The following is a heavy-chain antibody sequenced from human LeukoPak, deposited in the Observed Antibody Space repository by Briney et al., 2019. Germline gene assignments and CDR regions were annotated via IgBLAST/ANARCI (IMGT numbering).Heavy chain of an antibody. D-gene: IGHD3-9*01. CDR3: ANLHYDILTGYIYYFDY. J-gene: IGHJ4*02. CDR2: ISGSGAST. Sequence: GGTLRLSCAASGFTFSTYGMSWVRQAPGKGLEWVSSISGSGASTYYADSVKGRFTISRDNSKNTLYLQMNSLRAEDTAVYYCANLHYDILTGYIYYFDYWGQGTLVTVSS. V-gene: IGHV3-23*01. CDR1: GFTFSTYG.